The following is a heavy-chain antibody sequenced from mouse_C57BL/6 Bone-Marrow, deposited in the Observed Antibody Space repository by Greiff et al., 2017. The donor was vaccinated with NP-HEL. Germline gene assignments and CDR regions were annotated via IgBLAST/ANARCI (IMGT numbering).Heavy chain of an antibody. D-gene: IGHD1-1*01. Sequence: EVQLQQSGPELVKPGASVKIPCKASGYTFTDYNVDWVKQSHGKSLEWIGDINPNNGGTIYNQKFKGKATLTVDKSSSTAYMELRSLTSEDTAVYYCARRGLLCYWYFEVWGTGTTVTVSS. CDR3: ARRGLLCYWYFEV. CDR2: INPNNGGT. J-gene: IGHJ1*03. V-gene: IGHV1-18*01. CDR1: GYTFTDYN.